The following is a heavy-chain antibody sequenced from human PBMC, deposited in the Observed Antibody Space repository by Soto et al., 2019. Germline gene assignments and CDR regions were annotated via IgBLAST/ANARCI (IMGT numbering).Heavy chain of an antibody. D-gene: IGHD2-2*02. V-gene: IGHV4-31*03. CDR1: GGSISSGGYY. CDR3: ARDRYCSSNSCYKTRAYYSGMDV. Sequence: SETLSLTCTVSGGSISSGGYYWSWIRQHPGKGLEWIGYIYYSGSTYYNPSLKSRVTISVDTSKNQFSLKLSSVTAADTAVYYCARDRYCSSNSCYKTRAYYSGMDVWGQGTTVTVSS. CDR2: IYYSGST. J-gene: IGHJ6*02.